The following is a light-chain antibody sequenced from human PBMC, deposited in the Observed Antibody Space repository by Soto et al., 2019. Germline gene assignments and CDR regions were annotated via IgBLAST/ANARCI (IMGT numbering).Light chain of an antibody. CDR1: QIGSGNY. J-gene: IGKJ1*01. Sequence: ELVLTQSPGTLSLSPGDSAALSCKASQIGSGNYLAWYQQKSGQAPRLVIYATSTRGPGSPDRFSGSGSPTDFSLIISRLEPEASAVYYCQHFGYPQWTLGLGTKVDI. CDR3: QHFGYPQWT. CDR2: ATS. V-gene: IGKV3-20*01.